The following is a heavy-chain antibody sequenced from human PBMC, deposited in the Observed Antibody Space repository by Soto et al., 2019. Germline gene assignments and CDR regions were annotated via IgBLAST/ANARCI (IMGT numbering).Heavy chain of an antibody. CDR3: ARGDVVVLTATSNFDY. D-gene: IGHD2-21*02. Sequence: EVQLVESGGGLVKPGGYLRLYCAASGFTFSSYTMTWVRQAPGKGLEWVASISSSYYIKYADSVKGRFTISRDNAKNSLYLQMNSLRAEDTAVYYCARGDVVVLTATSNFDYWGHGTLVTVSS. CDR2: ISSSYYI. CDR1: GFTFSSYT. V-gene: IGHV3-21*01. J-gene: IGHJ4*01.